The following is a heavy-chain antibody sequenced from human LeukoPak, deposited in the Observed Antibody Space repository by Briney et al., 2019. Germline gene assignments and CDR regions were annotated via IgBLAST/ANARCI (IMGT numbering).Heavy chain of an antibody. V-gene: IGHV3-7*01. Sequence: GSLRLSCAASGFTFSSYWMSWVRQAPGKGLEWVANIKQDGSEKYYVDSVKGQFTISRDNAKNSLYLQMNSLRAEDTAVYYCARGGGSIAARSLSVDYWGQGTLVTVSS. CDR2: IKQDGSEK. CDR3: ARGGGSIAARSLSVDY. J-gene: IGHJ4*02. D-gene: IGHD6-6*01. CDR1: GFTFSSYW.